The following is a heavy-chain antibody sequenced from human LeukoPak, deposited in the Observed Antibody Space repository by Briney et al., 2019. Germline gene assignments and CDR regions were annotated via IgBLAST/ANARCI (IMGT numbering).Heavy chain of an antibody. V-gene: IGHV1-2*02. Sequence: ASVKVSCKASGYTFTGYYMHWVRQAPGQGLEGRGWINPNSGGTNYAQKFQGRVTMTRDTSISTAYMELSRLRSDDTAVYYCARDQGCSGGSCYRWFDPWGQGTLVTVSS. J-gene: IGHJ5*02. CDR3: ARDQGCSGGSCYRWFDP. CDR2: INPNSGGT. D-gene: IGHD2-15*01. CDR1: GYTFTGYY.